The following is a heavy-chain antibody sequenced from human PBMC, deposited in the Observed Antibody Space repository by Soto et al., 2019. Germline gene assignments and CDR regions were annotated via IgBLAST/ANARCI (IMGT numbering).Heavy chain of an antibody. CDR1: GYTFTGYY. CDR2: INPNSGGT. V-gene: IGHV1-2*04. Sequence: ASVKVSCKASGYTFTGYYMHWVRQAPGQGLEWMGWINPNSGGTNYAQKFQGWVTMTRDXXXXXXXXGXXXXXXXDPXXYYCARARADHYYFDYWGQGTLVTVSS. CDR3: ARARADHYYFDY. D-gene: IGHD3-10*01. J-gene: IGHJ4*02.